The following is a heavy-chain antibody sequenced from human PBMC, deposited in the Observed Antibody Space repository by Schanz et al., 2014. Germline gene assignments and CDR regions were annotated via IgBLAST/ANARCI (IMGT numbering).Heavy chain of an antibody. V-gene: IGHV3-11*04. D-gene: IGHD3-10*01. CDR2: IGNGGVTI. CDR3: VSSGSYSSYAF. Sequence: VQLAESGGGLVQPGGSLRLSCTASGFPFSDYFMAWIRQPPGRGLEWVSYIGNGGVTIYYADSVKGRFTISRDNAKNSLYLQMNSLRAEDTAVYHCVSSGSYSSYAFWGQGTLVTVSS. CDR1: GFPFSDYF. J-gene: IGHJ4*02.